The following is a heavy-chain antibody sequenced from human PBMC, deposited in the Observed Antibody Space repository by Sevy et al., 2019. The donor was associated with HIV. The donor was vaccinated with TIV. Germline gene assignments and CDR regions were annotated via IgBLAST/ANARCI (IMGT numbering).Heavy chain of an antibody. CDR2: IYSGSNT. CDR3: ARGGSQHPGHIDY. V-gene: IGHV3-53*01. Sequence: WGSLRLSCAASGFTVSSNYMGWVRQAPGKGLEWVSVIYSGSNTYYADSVKGRFTISRDNSNKSKNTLYLQMNSLRVEDTAVYYWARGGSQHPGHIDYWGQGTLVTVSS. J-gene: IGHJ4*02. D-gene: IGHD2-15*01. CDR1: GFTVSSNY.